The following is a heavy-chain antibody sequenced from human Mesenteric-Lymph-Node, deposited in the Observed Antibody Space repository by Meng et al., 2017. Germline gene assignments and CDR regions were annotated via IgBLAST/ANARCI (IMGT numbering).Heavy chain of an antibody. D-gene: IGHD1-1*01. V-gene: IGHV4-4*02. CDR3: GRDQGRQLINH. Sequence: QVQLEESGPGLVKPSGTLSLTCAGSGGSISSSNWWSWVRQPPGKGLEWIGEVYHRGDTNYNPSLKSRVVISVDRSKNQFSLNLSSVTAADTAVYYCGRDQGRQLINHWGQGTLVTVSS. CDR2: VYHRGDT. CDR1: GGSISSSNW. J-gene: IGHJ4*02.